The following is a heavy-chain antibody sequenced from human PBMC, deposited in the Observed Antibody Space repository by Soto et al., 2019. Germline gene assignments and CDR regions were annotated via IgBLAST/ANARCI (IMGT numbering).Heavy chain of an antibody. D-gene: IGHD6-19*01. J-gene: IGHJ3*02. CDR1: GYTFTGYY. Sequence: VSVKVSCKASGYTFTGYYMHWVRQAPGQGLEWMGWINPNSGGTNYAQKFQGWVTMTRDTSISTAYMELSRLRSDDTAVYYCARVGSGWLEDAFDIWGQGTMVTVSS. V-gene: IGHV1-2*04. CDR3: ARVGSGWLEDAFDI. CDR2: INPNSGGT.